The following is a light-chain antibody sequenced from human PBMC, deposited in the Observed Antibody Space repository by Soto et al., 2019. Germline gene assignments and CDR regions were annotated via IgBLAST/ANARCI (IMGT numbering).Light chain of an antibody. J-gene: IGKJ1*01. Sequence: DIQMTQSPSSLSASVGDRVTITCRASQSISNYLNWYQQRPGKAPKLMIYAASSLQSGVPSSFHASGSGTELNLTINSIKPEDFANYYCQQSFHPQRTFGQGTKVAI. CDR3: QQSFHPQRT. CDR2: AAS. V-gene: IGKV1-39*01. CDR1: QSISNY.